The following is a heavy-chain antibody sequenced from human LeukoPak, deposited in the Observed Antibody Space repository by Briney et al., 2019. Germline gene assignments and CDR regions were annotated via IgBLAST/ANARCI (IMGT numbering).Heavy chain of an antibody. CDR1: GYTFTGYY. CDR2: INPNSGGT. V-gene: IGHV1-2*02. D-gene: IGHD2-2*01. CDR3: ARLSTGVVPAARDY. J-gene: IGHJ4*02. Sequence: GASVKVSCKASGYTFTGYYMHWVRQAPGQGLEWTGWINPNSGGTNYAQKFQGRVTMTRDTSISTAYMELSRLRSDDTAVYYCARLSTGVVPAARDYWGQGTLVTVSS.